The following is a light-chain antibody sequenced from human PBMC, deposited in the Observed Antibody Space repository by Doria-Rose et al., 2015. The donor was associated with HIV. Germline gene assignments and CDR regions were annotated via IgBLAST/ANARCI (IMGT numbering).Light chain of an antibody. V-gene: IGKV3-20*01. CDR3: HQSGTSWT. J-gene: IGKJ1*01. Sequence: TQSPGTLSLSPGERATLSCRASQSFSSTYLAWYQQKPGQAPSLLIYDGSTRATGIPDRFSASGSGTDFTLTINRLEPEDCALYYCHQSGTSWTFGQGTKVEI. CDR2: DGS. CDR1: QSFSSTY.